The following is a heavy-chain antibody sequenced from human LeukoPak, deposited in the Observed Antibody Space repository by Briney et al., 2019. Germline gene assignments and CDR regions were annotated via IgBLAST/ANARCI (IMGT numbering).Heavy chain of an antibody. Sequence: ASVKVSCKASGYTFIDYFIHWVRQAPGQGLEWMGRINPNGGDTTYAQKFQGRVTLTRDTSISTAFMELSRLRSDDTAIYYCARSPQTAFHFDYWGQGTLVPVSS. CDR3: ARSPQTAFHFDY. V-gene: IGHV1-2*06. CDR2: INPNGGDT. D-gene: IGHD1-14*01. J-gene: IGHJ4*02. CDR1: GYTFIDYF.